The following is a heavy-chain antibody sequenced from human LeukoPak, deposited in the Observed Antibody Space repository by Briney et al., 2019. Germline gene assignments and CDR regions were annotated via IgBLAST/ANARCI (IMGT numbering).Heavy chain of an antibody. D-gene: IGHD2-2*01. CDR3: ARAGYCSSTACLDY. CDR1: GFTFSSYG. J-gene: IGHJ4*02. Sequence: PGRSLKLSCAASGFTFSSYGMHWVRQAPGKGLEWVAVIWYDGSNKYYADSVKGQFTISRDNSKNTLYLQMNSLRVEDTAVYYCARAGYCSSTACLDYWGQGTLVTVSS. CDR2: IWYDGSNK. V-gene: IGHV3-33*01.